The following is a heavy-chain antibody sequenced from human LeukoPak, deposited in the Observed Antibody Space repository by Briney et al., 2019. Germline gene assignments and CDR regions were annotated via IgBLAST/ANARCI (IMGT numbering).Heavy chain of an antibody. J-gene: IGHJ4*02. CDR2: INWNGGST. CDR3: AKDKWELLGSDY. D-gene: IGHD1-26*01. Sequence: GGSLRLSCAASGFTFDDYGMSWVRQAPGKGLEWVSGINWNGGSTYYADSVKGRFTISRDNSKNTLYLQMNSLRAEDTAVYYCAKDKWELLGSDYWGQGTLVTVSS. CDR1: GFTFDDYG. V-gene: IGHV3-20*04.